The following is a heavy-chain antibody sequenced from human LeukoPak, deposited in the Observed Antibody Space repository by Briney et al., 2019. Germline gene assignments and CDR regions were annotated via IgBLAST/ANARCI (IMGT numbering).Heavy chain of an antibody. Sequence: GASVKVSCKVSGYTLTELSMHWVRQAPGKGLEWMGGFDPEAGETVYAQKFQGRVTMTEDTSTDTAYMELSSLRSEDTAVYYCATDQVLVVRGVIVKDAFDIWGQGTMVTVSS. CDR1: GYTLTELS. J-gene: IGHJ3*02. CDR2: FDPEAGET. D-gene: IGHD3-10*01. CDR3: ATDQVLVVRGVIVKDAFDI. V-gene: IGHV1-24*01.